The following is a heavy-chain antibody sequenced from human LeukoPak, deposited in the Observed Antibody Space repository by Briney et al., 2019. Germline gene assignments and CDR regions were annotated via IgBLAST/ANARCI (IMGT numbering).Heavy chain of an antibody. D-gene: IGHD4-17*01. CDR3: ARGDYGDYFDAFDI. V-gene: IGHV1-8*01. J-gene: IGHJ3*02. CDR1: GYTFTSYD. CDR2: MNPNSGNT. Sequence: ASVKVSCKASGYTFTSYDINWVRQATGQGLEWMGWMNPNSGNTGYAQKFQGRVTMTRNTSISTAYMELSSLRSEDTPVYYCARGDYGDYFDAFDIWGQGTMVTVSS.